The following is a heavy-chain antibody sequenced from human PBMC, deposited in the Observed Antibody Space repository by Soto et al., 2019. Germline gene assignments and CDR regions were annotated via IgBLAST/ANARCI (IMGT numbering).Heavy chain of an antibody. CDR3: ARVNDDFWSGYKDWFDP. D-gene: IGHD3-3*01. V-gene: IGHV4-30-4*01. Sequence: QVQLQESGPGLVKPSQTLSLTCTVCGGSISSGDYYWSWIRQPPGKGLEWIGYIYYSGSTYYNPSLKRRVTISVDTSKNQFSLKLSSVTAADTAVYYCARVNDDFWSGYKDWFDPWGQGTLVTVSS. J-gene: IGHJ5*02. CDR2: IYYSGST. CDR1: GGSISSGDYY.